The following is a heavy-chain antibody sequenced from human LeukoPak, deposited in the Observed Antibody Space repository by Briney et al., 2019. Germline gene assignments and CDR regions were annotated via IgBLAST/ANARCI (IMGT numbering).Heavy chain of an antibody. CDR1: GFTFSSYA. D-gene: IGHD3-10*01. V-gene: IGHV3-64*01. J-gene: IGHJ4*02. CDR3: ARAQYYYGSGNQVDYFDY. Sequence: GGSLRLSCAASGFTFSSYAMHWVHQAPGKGLEYVSAISSNGGSTYYANSVKGRFTISRDNSKNTLYLQMGSLRAEDMAVYYCARAQYYYGSGNQVDYFDYWGQGTLVTVSS. CDR2: ISSNGGST.